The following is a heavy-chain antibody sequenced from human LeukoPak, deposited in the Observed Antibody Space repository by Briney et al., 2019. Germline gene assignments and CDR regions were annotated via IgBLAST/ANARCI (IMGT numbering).Heavy chain of an antibody. J-gene: IGHJ3*02. V-gene: IGHV1-18*01. D-gene: IGHD1-14*01. CDR3: ARDPGEDALDI. CDR1: GYTFSSYG. Sequence: ASVKVSCKASGYTFSSYGISWVRQAPGQGLEWMGWISTYNGDTNYAQKLQGRVTMTTDTSTTTAYMELSSLRSEDTAVYYCARDPGEDALDIWGQGTMVTVSS. CDR2: ISTYNGDT.